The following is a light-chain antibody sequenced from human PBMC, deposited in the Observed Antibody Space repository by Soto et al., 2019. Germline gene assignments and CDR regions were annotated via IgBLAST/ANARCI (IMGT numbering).Light chain of an antibody. CDR3: LQYGSSVTWT. V-gene: IGKV3-20*01. Sequence: EIVLTQSPGTLSLSPGERATLSCRASQSVSSSYLVWYQQKPGQAPRLLIYGASIRATGIPDRFSGSGSGTDFTLTISSLQPEDFAVYYCLQYGSSVTWTFGQGTKVEVK. CDR2: GAS. J-gene: IGKJ1*01. CDR1: QSVSSSY.